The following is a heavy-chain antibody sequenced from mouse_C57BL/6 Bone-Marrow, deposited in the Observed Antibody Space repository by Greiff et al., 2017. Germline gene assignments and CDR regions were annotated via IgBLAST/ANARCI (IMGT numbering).Heavy chain of an antibody. Sequence: VQLQQSGPGLVQPSQSLSITCTVSGFSLTSYGVHWVRQSPGKGLEWLGVIWSGGSTDYNAAFISRLSISKDNSKSQVFFKMNSLQADDTARYYCARNAPGYSFAYWGHGTLVTVSA. CDR3: ARNAPGYSFAY. CDR2: IWSGGST. J-gene: IGHJ3*01. D-gene: IGHD2-3*01. V-gene: IGHV2-2*01. CDR1: GFSLTSYG.